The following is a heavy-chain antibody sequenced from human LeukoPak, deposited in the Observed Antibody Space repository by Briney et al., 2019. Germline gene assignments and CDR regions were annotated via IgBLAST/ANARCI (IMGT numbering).Heavy chain of an antibody. CDR1: GYTFSSYG. Sequence: ASVKVSCKASGYTFSSYGIIWVRQAPGQGLEWMGWISADNGDTNYAQNLQGRVTMTTDTSTSTAYMELRSLRSDDTAVYYCARDRDKNIVVVPAAYDYWGQGTLVTVSS. CDR2: ISADNGDT. D-gene: IGHD2-2*01. CDR3: ARDRDKNIVVVPAAYDY. J-gene: IGHJ4*02. V-gene: IGHV1-18*01.